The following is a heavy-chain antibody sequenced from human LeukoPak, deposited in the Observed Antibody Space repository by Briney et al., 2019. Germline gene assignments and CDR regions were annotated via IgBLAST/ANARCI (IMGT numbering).Heavy chain of an antibody. V-gene: IGHV4-59*01. D-gene: IGHD3-3*01. J-gene: IGHJ5*02. Sequence: SETLSLTCAVYGGSFSGYYWSWIRQPPGKGLEWIGYIYYSGSTNYNPSLKSRVTISVDTSKNQFSLKLSSVTAADTAVYYCARGFKGRARRFLGNWFDPWGQGTLVTVSS. CDR1: GGSFSGYY. CDR2: IYYSGST. CDR3: ARGFKGRARRFLGNWFDP.